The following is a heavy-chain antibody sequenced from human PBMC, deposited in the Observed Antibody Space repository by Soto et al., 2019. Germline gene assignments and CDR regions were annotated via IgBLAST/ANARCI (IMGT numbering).Heavy chain of an antibody. V-gene: IGHV1-69*13. D-gene: IGHD5-12*01. CDR1: GGTFSSYA. J-gene: IGHJ6*02. CDR2: IIPIFGTA. Sequence: SVKVSCKASGGTFSSYAISWVRQAPGQGLEWMGGIIPIFGTANYAQKFQGRVTITADESTSTAYMELSSLRSEDTAVYYCARVRANWLQRNVYYGMDVWGQGTTVTVSS. CDR3: ARVRANWLQRNVYYGMDV.